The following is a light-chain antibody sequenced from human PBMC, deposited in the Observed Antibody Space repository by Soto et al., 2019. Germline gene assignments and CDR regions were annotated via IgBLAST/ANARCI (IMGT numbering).Light chain of an antibody. CDR2: GSS. V-gene: IGKV3-20*01. J-gene: IGKJ2*01. CDR3: HQYGSSPPYT. Sequence: EVVLTQSPGTLSLSPGERVTLSCRASQSIINNYLAWYQQRPGQAPRLLIYGSSDRATGIPDRFSGSGSGTLFTLTISRLEPEDCAVYYCHQYGSSPPYTFGQGTKVQI. CDR1: QSIINNY.